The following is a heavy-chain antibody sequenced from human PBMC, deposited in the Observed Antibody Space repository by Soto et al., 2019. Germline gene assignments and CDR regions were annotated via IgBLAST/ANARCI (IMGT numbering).Heavy chain of an antibody. J-gene: IGHJ4*02. CDR2: ISGSGGST. V-gene: IGHV3-23*01. CDR1: GFTFSSYA. CDR3: AKSHELYDILTGPNDSFDY. D-gene: IGHD3-9*01. Sequence: EVQLLESGGGLVQPGGSLRLSCAASGFTFSSYAMSWVRQAPGKGLEWVSAISGSGGSTYYADSVKGRFTISRDNSKNTLYLQMNGLRAEDTAVYYCAKSHELYDILTGPNDSFDYWGQGTLVTVSS.